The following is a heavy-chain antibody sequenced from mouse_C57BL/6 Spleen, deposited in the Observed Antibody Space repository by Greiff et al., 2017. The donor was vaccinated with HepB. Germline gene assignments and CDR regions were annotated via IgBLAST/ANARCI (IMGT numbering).Heavy chain of an antibody. D-gene: IGHD1-1*01. J-gene: IGHJ1*03. CDR1: GYTFTSYW. CDR3: ASPLDYGSSFWYFDV. V-gene: IGHV1-69*01. CDR2: IDPSDSYT. Sequence: VQLQQPGAELVMPGASVKLSCKASGYTFTSYWMHWVKQRPGQGLEWIGEIDPSDSYTNYNQKFKGKSTLTVDKSSSTAYMQLSSLTSEDSAVYYCASPLDYGSSFWYFDVWGTGTTVTVSS.